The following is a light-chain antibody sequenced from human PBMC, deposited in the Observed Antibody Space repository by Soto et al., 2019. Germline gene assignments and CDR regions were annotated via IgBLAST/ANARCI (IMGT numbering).Light chain of an antibody. Sequence: IVLTQSPATLSVSPGERATLSCRASQSVSSLLARYQQKPRQAPRLLIYDTSTRATGIPARFSGSGSGTDFTLTISSLQSEDFAIYYCQQYNIWPYTFGQGTKLEIK. J-gene: IGKJ2*01. CDR1: QSVSSL. CDR3: QQYNIWPYT. CDR2: DTS. V-gene: IGKV3-15*01.